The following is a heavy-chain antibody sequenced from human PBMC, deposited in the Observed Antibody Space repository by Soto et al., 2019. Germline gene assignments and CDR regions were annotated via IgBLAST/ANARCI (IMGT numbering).Heavy chain of an antibody. D-gene: IGHD2-21*01. CDR1: GYSFTSYW. J-gene: IGHJ6*02. Sequence: PGASLKISCKGSGYSFTSYWIGWVRQMPGKGLEWMGIIYPGDSDTRYSPSFQGQVTISADKSISTAYLQWSSLKASDTAMYYCARLPNHLFGYYYYGMDVWGQGTTVTVSS. CDR3: ARLPNHLFGYYYYGMDV. V-gene: IGHV5-51*01. CDR2: IYPGDSDT.